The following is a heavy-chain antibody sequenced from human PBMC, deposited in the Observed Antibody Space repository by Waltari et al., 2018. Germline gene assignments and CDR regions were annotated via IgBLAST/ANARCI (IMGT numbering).Heavy chain of an antibody. CDR1: GGTFSSYA. D-gene: IGHD3-10*01. CDR3: ARDQRNYYGSGSYYPTLDY. Sequence: QVQLVQSGAEVKKPGSSVTVSCKASGGTFSSYAISWVRQAPGHGLEWMGGIIPIFGTANYAQKFQGRVTITADESTSTAYMELSSLRSEDTAVYYCARDQRNYYGSGSYYPTLDYWGQGTLVTVSS. J-gene: IGHJ4*02. V-gene: IGHV1-69*01. CDR2: IIPIFGTA.